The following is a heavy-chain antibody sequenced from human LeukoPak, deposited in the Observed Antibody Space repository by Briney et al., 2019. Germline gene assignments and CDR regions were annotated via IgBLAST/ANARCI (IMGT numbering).Heavy chain of an antibody. Sequence: SETLSLTCTVSGGSISSGSYYWSWIRQPAGKGLEWIGRIYTSGSTNYNPSLKSRVTISVDTSKNQFSLKLSSVTAADTAVYYCALAVGQYYFDYRGQGTLVTVSS. CDR1: GGSISSGSYY. CDR2: IYTSGST. V-gene: IGHV4-61*02. D-gene: IGHD6-19*01. CDR3: ALAVGQYYFDY. J-gene: IGHJ4*02.